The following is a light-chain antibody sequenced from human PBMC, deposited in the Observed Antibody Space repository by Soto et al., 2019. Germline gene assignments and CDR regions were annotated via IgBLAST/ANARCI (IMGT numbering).Light chain of an antibody. CDR3: QQYGNSPPT. J-gene: IGKJ4*01. Sequence: EIVLTQSPGTLSLSPGERATLSCRASQSLSSTYLAWYQQKPGQAPRLLIYGASSRATGIPDRFIGSGSATDFTLTISRLEPEDFAVYHCQQYGNSPPTFGGGTKVA. CDR1: QSLSSTY. V-gene: IGKV3-20*01. CDR2: GAS.